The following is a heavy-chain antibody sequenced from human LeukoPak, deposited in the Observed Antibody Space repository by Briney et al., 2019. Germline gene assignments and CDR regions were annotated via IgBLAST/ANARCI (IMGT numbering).Heavy chain of an antibody. D-gene: IGHD3-10*02. CDR2: IYTSGST. Sequence: NPSETLSLTCTVSGVSISSYYWSWIRQPPGKGLEWIGYIYTSGSTNHNPSLKSRVTISVDTSKNQFSLKLSSVTAADTAVYYCARHVSTSESENFDYWGQGILVAVSS. J-gene: IGHJ4*02. CDR3: ARHVSTSESENFDY. CDR1: GVSISSYY. V-gene: IGHV4-4*09.